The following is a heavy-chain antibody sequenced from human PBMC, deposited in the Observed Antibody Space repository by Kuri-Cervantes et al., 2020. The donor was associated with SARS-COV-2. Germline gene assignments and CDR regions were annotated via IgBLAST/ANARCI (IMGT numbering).Heavy chain of an antibody. CDR1: GGTFSSYA. Sequence: SVKVSCKASGGTFSSYAISWVRQAPGQGLEWMGGIIPIFGTANYAQKFQGRVTITADESTSTAYMELSSLRSEDTAVYYCASGARKYSSSSNQADAFDIWGQGTMVTVSS. CDR3: ASGARKYSSSSNQADAFDI. V-gene: IGHV1-69*13. J-gene: IGHJ3*02. CDR2: IIPIFGTA. D-gene: IGHD6-6*01.